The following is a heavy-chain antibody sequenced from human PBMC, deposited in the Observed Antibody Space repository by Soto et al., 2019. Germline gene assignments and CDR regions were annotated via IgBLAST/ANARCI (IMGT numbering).Heavy chain of an antibody. V-gene: IGHV2-5*02. Sequence: QITLKESGPTLVKPTQTLTLTCTFSGFSLSTSGLSVGWIRQPPGKALEWLALIYWDDDKRYNPSLMSRLNITKDTTKTQVVLTVTNMDPVDSATYFCAHMRTDCIITDCYHWFDPWGQGTQVTVSS. D-gene: IGHD2-21*02. J-gene: IGHJ5*02. CDR3: AHMRTDCIITDCYHWFDP. CDR1: GFSLSTSGLS. CDR2: IYWDDDK.